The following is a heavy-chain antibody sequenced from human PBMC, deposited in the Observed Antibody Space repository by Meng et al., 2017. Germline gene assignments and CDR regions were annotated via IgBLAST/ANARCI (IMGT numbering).Heavy chain of an antibody. CDR3: ARSDWFDP. CDR2: IKPDGTMT. V-gene: IGHV3-74*01. J-gene: IGHJ5*02. Sequence: LVESGGGLLQSGGSLRLSCTASGFTFRNYWMHWVRQAPGKGLVWVSRIKPDGTMTVYADSVKGRFTISRDNAKNTLYLQMNSLRSDDTAVYYCARSDWFDPWGQGTLVTVSS. CDR1: GFTFRNYW.